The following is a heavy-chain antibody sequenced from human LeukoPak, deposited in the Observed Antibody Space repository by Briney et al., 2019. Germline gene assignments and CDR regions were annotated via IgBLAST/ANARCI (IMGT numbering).Heavy chain of an antibody. D-gene: IGHD1-26*01. CDR1: GYTFTGYY. CDR3: AGDQEAGGATNDY. J-gene: IGHJ4*02. Sequence: ASVKVSCKASGYTFTGYYMHWVRQAPGQGLEWMGWINPNSGGTNYAQKFQGRVTMTRDTSISTAYMELSRLRSDDTAVYYCAGDQEAGGATNDYWGQGTLVTVSS. V-gene: IGHV1-2*02. CDR2: INPNSGGT.